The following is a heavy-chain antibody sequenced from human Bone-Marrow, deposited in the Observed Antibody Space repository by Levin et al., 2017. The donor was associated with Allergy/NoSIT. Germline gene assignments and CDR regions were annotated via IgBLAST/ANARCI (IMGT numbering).Heavy chain of an antibody. CDR1: GFSLSDYA. D-gene: IGHD3-22*01. V-gene: IGHV3-23*01. CDR3: AKGKDRDSSDYYYGMDA. J-gene: IGHJ6*02. CDR2: SSTTGGPT. Sequence: PGGSLRLSCAASGFSLSDYAMSWVRQAPGKGLEWVASSSTTGGPTTYAVSVKGRFSISRDNSKNMVYLEMNSLSGEDTAVYYCAKGKDRDSSDYYYGMDAWGQGTTVTVSS.